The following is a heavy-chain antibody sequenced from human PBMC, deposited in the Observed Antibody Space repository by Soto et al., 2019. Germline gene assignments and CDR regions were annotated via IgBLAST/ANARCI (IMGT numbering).Heavy chain of an antibody. Sequence: QVQLVQSGAEVKKPGASVKVSCKASGYTFTSYGINWVRQAPGQGLEWMGWISAYNGNTNYAPKLQGRVTMTTDTSPTTAYMELRSLRSDDTAVYYCARISTVWFGAYYYGMDVCGQWTTVTVSS. D-gene: IGHD3-10*01. CDR3: ARISTVWFGAYYYGMDV. CDR1: GYTFTSYG. CDR2: ISAYNGNT. V-gene: IGHV1-18*01. J-gene: IGHJ6*02.